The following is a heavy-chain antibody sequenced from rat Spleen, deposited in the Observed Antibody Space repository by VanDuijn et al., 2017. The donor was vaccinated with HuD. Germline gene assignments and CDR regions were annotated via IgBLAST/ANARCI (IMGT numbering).Heavy chain of an antibody. J-gene: IGHJ3*01. V-gene: IGHV5-7*01. CDR3: ARRHYGYTDYFDY. D-gene: IGHD1-6*01. CDR1: GFTFSHYD. CDR2: ISYGDSSGHSST. Sequence: EVQLVESGGGLVQPGRSMKLSCVASGFTFSHYDMAWVRQAPKKGLEWVAFISYGDSSGHSSTYYRDSVKSRFTISSDNAKSTLSLQMDSRSSEDTATYYCARRHYGYTDYFDYWGEGTLVTVSS.